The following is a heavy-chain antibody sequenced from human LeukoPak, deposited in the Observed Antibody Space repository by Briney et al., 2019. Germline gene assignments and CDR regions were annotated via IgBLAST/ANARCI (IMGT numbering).Heavy chain of an antibody. D-gene: IGHD3-10*01. CDR1: GGSISSYY. Sequence: PSETLSLTCTVSGGSISSYYWSWIRQPPGKGPEWIGYIYYSGSTNYNPSLKSRVTISVDTSKNQFSLKLSSVTAADTAVYYCAREARNYYGSGSFLGYWGQGTLVTVSS. CDR3: AREARNYYGSGSFLGY. J-gene: IGHJ4*02. CDR2: IYYSGST. V-gene: IGHV4-59*01.